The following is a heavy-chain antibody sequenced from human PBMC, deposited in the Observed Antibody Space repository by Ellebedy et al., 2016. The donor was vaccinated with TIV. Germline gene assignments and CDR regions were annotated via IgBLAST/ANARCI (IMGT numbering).Heavy chain of an antibody. CDR3: AREGRANFDY. V-gene: IGHV3-48*02. CDR1: GLSFSSDR. Sequence: PGGSLRLSCAASGLSFSSDRMNWVRQAPGKGLEWVSYISSSSSNIYYADSVKGRFTISRDNAKNSLYLQMNSLRDEDTAVYYCAREGRANFDYWGQGTLVTVSS. J-gene: IGHJ4*02. CDR2: ISSSSSNI.